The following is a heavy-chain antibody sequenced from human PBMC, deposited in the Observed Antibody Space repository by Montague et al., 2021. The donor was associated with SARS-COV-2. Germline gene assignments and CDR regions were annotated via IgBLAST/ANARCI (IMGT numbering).Heavy chain of an antibody. CDR1: GGSFSGYY. V-gene: IGHV4-34*01. CDR2: INHSGST. J-gene: IGHJ6*02. Sequence: SETLSLTCAVYGGSFSGYYRSWIRQPPGKGLEWIGEINHSGSTNYNPSLKSRVTISVDTSKNQFSLKLSPVTAADTAVYYCARVRYYGSGTSLGMDVWGQGTTVTVSS. D-gene: IGHD3-10*01. CDR3: ARVRYYGSGTSLGMDV.